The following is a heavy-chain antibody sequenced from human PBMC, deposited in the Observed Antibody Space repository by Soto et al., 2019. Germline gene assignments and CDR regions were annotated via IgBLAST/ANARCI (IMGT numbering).Heavy chain of an antibody. Sequence: GSLRLSCAASGFTFSSYAMHWVRQAPGKGLEWVAVISYDGSNKYYADSVKGRFTISRDNSKNTLYLQMNSLRAEDTAVYYCARDLSALYYDILTGYSYYYYYGMDVWGQGTTVTVSS. V-gene: IGHV3-30-3*01. CDR3: ARDLSALYYDILTGYSYYYYYGMDV. CDR2: ISYDGSNK. D-gene: IGHD3-9*01. J-gene: IGHJ6*02. CDR1: GFTFSSYA.